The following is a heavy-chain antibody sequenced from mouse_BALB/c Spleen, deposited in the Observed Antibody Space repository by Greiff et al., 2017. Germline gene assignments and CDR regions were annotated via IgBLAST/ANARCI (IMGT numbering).Heavy chain of an antibody. CDR2: ISSAGST. V-gene: IGHV5-6-5*01. Sequence: EVKLMESGGGLVKPGGSLKLSCAASGFTFSSYAMSWVRQTPEKRLEWVASISSAGSTYYPDSVKGRFTISRDNARNILYLQMSSLRSEDTAMYYCARAYYGNYEFAYWGQGTLVTVSA. D-gene: IGHD2-10*01. J-gene: IGHJ3*01. CDR3: ARAYYGNYEFAY. CDR1: GFTFSSYA.